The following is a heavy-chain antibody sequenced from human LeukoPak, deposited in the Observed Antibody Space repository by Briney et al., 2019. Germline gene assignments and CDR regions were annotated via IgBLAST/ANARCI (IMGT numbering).Heavy chain of an antibody. J-gene: IGHJ4*02. CDR1: GGSFSGYY. CDR2: IYYSGST. Sequence: SETLSLTCAVYGGSFSGYYWSWIRQPPGKGLEWIGYIYYSGSTNYNPSLKSRVTISVDTSKNQFSLKLSSVTAADTAVYYCARSYDYVWGSYDYWGQGTLVTVSS. V-gene: IGHV4-59*01. CDR3: ARSYDYVWGSYDY. D-gene: IGHD3-16*01.